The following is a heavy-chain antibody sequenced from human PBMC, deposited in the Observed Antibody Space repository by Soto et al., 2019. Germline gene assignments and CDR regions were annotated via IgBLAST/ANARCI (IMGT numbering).Heavy chain of an antibody. Sequence: ASVKVSCKASGYTFTGYYMHWVRQAPGQGLEWMGWINPNSGGTNYAQKFQGRVTMTRDTSISTAYMELSRLRSDDTAVYYCAKDYYDSSGYYYGYWGQGTLVTVSS. D-gene: IGHD3-22*01. J-gene: IGHJ4*02. CDR2: INPNSGGT. CDR1: GYTFTGYY. CDR3: AKDYYDSSGYYYGY. V-gene: IGHV1-2*02.